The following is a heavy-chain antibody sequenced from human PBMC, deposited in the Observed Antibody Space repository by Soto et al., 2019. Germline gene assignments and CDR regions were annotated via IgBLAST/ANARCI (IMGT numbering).Heavy chain of an antibody. J-gene: IGHJ4*02. Sequence: SVKVSFKASGYTFTNYGISLLRHAPGQGLEWMGWISAYNGNTNYAQNLQGRVTMTTDTSTSTAYMELRSLRSDDTAVYYCARVDVLRFLEWLIWGQGTLVTVSS. V-gene: IGHV1-18*04. CDR2: ISAYNGNT. CDR1: GYTFTNYG. D-gene: IGHD3-3*01. CDR3: ARVDVLRFLEWLI.